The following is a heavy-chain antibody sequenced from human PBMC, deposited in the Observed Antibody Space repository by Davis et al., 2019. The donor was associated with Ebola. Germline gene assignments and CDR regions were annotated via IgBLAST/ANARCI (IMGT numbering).Heavy chain of an antibody. V-gene: IGHV3-30*02. CDR3: TGGLVSRLGRDFEWLFRFDH. J-gene: IGHJ5*02. CDR1: GFTFYYYG. D-gene: IGHD3-9*01. CDR2: IRYDGTNK. Sequence: GESLKISCAASGFTFYYYGMHWVRQAPGKGLEWVAFIRYDGTNKYYADSVKGRFTISRDNSKNTLYLQMNSLKTADTAIYYCTGGLVSRLGRDFEWLFRFDHWGQGTPVTVSS.